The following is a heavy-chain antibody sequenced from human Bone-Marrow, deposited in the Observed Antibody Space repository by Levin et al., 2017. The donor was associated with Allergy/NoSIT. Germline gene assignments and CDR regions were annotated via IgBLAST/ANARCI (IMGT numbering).Heavy chain of an antibody. Sequence: SETLSLTCTVSAGSIRSSSYHWGWIRQSPGKGLEWIGSIYYSGTIYYNPSLKSPVTMSVDTSKNQFSLKLSSVTAADTAIYYCARLTIRGLADYWGQGTLVTVSS. V-gene: IGHV4-39*01. D-gene: IGHD3-3*01. CDR1: AGSIRSSSYH. CDR2: IYYSGTI. J-gene: IGHJ4*02. CDR3: ARLTIRGLADY.